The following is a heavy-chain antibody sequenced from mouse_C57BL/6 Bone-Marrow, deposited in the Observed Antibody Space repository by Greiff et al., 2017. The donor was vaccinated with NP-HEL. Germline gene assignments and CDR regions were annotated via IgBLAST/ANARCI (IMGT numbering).Heavy chain of an antibody. CDR3: ARDGIYYYGSLFAY. V-gene: IGHV3-6*01. D-gene: IGHD1-1*01. CDR2: ISYDGSN. Sequence: VQLKQSGPGLVKPSQSLSLTCSVTGYSITSGYYWNWIRQFPGNKLEWMGYISYDGSNNYNPSLKNRISITRDTSKNQFFLKLNSVTTEDTATYYCARDGIYYYGSLFAYWGQGTLVTVSA. J-gene: IGHJ3*01. CDR1: GYSITSGYY.